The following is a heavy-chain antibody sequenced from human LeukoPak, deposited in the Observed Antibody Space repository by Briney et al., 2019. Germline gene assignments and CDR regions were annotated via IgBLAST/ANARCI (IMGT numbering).Heavy chain of an antibody. CDR3: ARRGHGYGSPFDY. J-gene: IGHJ4*02. D-gene: IGHD5-18*01. CDR1: GFTVSSNF. Sequence: GGSLRLSCAVSGFTVSSNFMSWVRQAPGKGLEWVSMIYSGGSTYYADSVKGRLTISRDNSKNTLDLQMNSLRAEDTAVYYCARRGHGYGSPFDYWGQGTLVTVSS. V-gene: IGHV3-66*04. CDR2: IYSGGST.